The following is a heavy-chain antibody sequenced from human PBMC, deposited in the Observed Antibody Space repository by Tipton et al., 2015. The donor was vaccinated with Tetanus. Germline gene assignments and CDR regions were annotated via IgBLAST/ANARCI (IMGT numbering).Heavy chain of an antibody. CDR1: GGSINSDDYY. CDR3: ARSFRPRRISMIRGALVSFDY. D-gene: IGHD3-10*01. Sequence: TLSLTCTVSGGSINSDDYYWSWIRQPPGQGLEWIGYIYSIGGTYYNPSLRRRVSMSVDTSKSQFSLRLSSVTAADTAIYYCARSFRPRRISMIRGALVSFDYWGPGSLVTVAS. CDR2: IYSIGGT. V-gene: IGHV4-30-4*01. J-gene: IGHJ4*02.